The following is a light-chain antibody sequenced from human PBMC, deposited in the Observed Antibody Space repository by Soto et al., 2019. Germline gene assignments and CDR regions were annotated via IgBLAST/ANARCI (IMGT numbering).Light chain of an antibody. Sequence: QSVLTQPPSASGAPGQRVTISCSGSRSNIGSSNVNWFQQFPGTAPKLIITVSDQRPSGVPDRFSGSKSGTSGSLATSGLQSEDEADYYCAVWDDSLKAYIFGAGTKVTVL. CDR2: VSD. CDR1: RSNIGSSN. J-gene: IGLJ1*01. V-gene: IGLV1-44*01. CDR3: AVWDDSLKAYI.